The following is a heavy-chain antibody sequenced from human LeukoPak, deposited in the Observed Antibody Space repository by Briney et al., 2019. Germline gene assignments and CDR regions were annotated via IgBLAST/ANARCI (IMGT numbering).Heavy chain of an antibody. Sequence: GSLRLSCAASEFSFSSYAMNWVRQAPGKGLEWVSTISGSGGTTYYADSVKGRFTISRDNSKNMLYLQMSSLRAEDTALYFCAKAGGSTSWYLHAEYWGQGTLVTVSS. CDR2: ISGSGGTT. V-gene: IGHV3-23*01. J-gene: IGHJ4*02. CDR3: AKAGGSTSWYLHAEY. CDR1: EFSFSSYA. D-gene: IGHD6-13*01.